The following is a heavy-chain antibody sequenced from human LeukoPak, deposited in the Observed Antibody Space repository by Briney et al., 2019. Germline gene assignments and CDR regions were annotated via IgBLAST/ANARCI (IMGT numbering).Heavy chain of an antibody. J-gene: IGHJ6*01. CDR1: GGSISSGGYY. V-gene: IGHV4-31*03. D-gene: IGHD5-18*01. CDR3: ARSYSYGYYYYYGMDV. CDR2: IYYSGST. Sequence: SQTLSLTCTVSGGSISSGGYYWSWIPPHPGKGLEWIGYIYYSGSTYYTLSLKSRVTISVDTSKNQFSLKLSSVTAADTAVYYCARSYSYGYYYYYGMDVWGKGTTVTVSS.